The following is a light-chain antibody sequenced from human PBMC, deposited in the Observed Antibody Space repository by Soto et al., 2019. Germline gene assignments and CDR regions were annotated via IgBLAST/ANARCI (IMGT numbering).Light chain of an antibody. J-gene: IGKJ2*01. Sequence: DIQMPQSPSTLSASVGDRVTITCRASQSISSWLAWYQQKPGEAPKILIYKASTLESGVPSRFSGSGSGTEFTLTISSLQPDDFATYYCQQYDYYPYTFGQGTKVDIK. CDR1: QSISSW. CDR3: QQYDYYPYT. V-gene: IGKV1-5*03. CDR2: KAS.